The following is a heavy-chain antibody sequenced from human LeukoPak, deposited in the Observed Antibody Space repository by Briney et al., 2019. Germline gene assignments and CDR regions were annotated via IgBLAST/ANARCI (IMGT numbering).Heavy chain of an antibody. Sequence: PGGSLRLSCAASGFTFSSYAMQWVRQAPGKGVEWVAVMSYDGSDKNYADSVKGRFTISRDNSKNTLYLQMNSLRADDTAVYYCAMAVYRSGGYYFDYWGQGSLVIVSS. D-gene: IGHD6-19*01. V-gene: IGHV3-30*04. J-gene: IGHJ4*02. CDR2: MSYDGSDK. CDR3: AMAVYRSGGYYFDY. CDR1: GFTFSSYA.